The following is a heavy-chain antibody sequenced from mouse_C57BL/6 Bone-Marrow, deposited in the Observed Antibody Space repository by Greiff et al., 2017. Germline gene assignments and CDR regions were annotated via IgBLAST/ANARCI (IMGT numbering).Heavy chain of an antibody. Sequence: QVQLQQSGAELVRPGASVKLSCKASGYTFTDYYINWVKQRPGQGLEWIARIYPGSGDTYYNEKVKGKATLTAEKSSSTAYMQLSSLTSEDSAVYFCARKVRRSYAMDYWGQGTAVTVSS. V-gene: IGHV1-76*01. J-gene: IGHJ4*01. CDR1: GYTFTDYY. D-gene: IGHD2-14*01. CDR2: IYPGSGDT. CDR3: ARKVRRSYAMDY.